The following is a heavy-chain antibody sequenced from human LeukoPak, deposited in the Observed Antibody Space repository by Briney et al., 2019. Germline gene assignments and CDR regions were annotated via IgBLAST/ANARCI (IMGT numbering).Heavy chain of an antibody. J-gene: IGHJ6*03. Sequence: SETLSLTCTVSGASISSSSYYWGWIRQPPGKGLGWIGSIYYSGSTYYNPSLKSRVTISVDTSKNQFSLKLSSVTAADTAVYYCARDKHGYYYYYMDVWGKGTTVTVSS. CDR1: GASISSSSYY. CDR3: ARDKHGYYYYYMDV. V-gene: IGHV4-39*01. CDR2: IYYSGST.